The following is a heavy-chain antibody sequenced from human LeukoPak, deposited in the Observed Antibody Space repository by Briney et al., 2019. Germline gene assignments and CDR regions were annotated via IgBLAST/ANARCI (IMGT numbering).Heavy chain of an antibody. Sequence: SETLSLTCTVSGGSISSYYWSWIRQPAGKGLEWIGRIYTSGSTNYNPSLKSRVTMSVDTSKTQFSLKLSSVTAADTAVYYCARARCSGGSCYSDSGDWFDPWGQGTLVTVSS. D-gene: IGHD2-15*01. J-gene: IGHJ5*02. CDR2: IYTSGST. V-gene: IGHV4-4*07. CDR3: ARARCSGGSCYSDSGDWFDP. CDR1: GGSISSYY.